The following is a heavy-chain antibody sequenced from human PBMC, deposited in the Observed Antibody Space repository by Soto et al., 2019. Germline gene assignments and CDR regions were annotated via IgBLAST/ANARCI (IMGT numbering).Heavy chain of an antibody. Sequence: SETLFLTCTVSGGSINTYYWSWIRQPPGKGLEWIGFIYSTGSTNYNPSLKSRVTISADTSKTQFSLHLSSVTAADTAMYYCARMGPRFQPHYFDYWGQGTLVTVSS. D-gene: IGHD3-10*01. V-gene: IGHV4-59*01. CDR2: IYSTGST. CDR3: ARMGPRFQPHYFDY. J-gene: IGHJ4*02. CDR1: GGSINTYY.